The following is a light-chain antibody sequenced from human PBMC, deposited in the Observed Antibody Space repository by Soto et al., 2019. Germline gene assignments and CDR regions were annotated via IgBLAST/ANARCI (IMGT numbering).Light chain of an antibody. Sequence: EIVLTQSPGTLSLSPGESSTLSCRASPSVSSSYLAWYQQKPGRAPRLLIYAASSRATGIPDRFSGSGSGTDFTLTISRLEPEDFAVYYCQQYGDSPPYTFCQGTKLEIK. V-gene: IGKV3-20*01. CDR2: AAS. CDR1: PSVSSSY. CDR3: QQYGDSPPYT. J-gene: IGKJ2*01.